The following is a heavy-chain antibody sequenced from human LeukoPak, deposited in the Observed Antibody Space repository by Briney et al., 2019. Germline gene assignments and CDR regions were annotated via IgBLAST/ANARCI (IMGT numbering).Heavy chain of an antibody. D-gene: IGHD2-2*01. CDR1: GYTFTSYD. J-gene: IGHJ4*02. CDR3: ARDGRSLGYCSSTSCSPFDY. CDR2: MNPNSGNT. V-gene: IGHV1-8*01. Sequence: ASVKVSCKASGYTFTSYDINWVRQATGQGLEWMGWMNPNSGNTGYAQKFQGRVTMTRNTSISTAYMELSSLRSEDTAVYYCARDGRSLGYCSSTSCSPFDYWGQRTLVTVSS.